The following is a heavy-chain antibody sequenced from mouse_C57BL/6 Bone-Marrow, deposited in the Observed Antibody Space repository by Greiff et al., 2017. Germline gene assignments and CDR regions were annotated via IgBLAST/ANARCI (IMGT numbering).Heavy chain of an antibody. D-gene: IGHD2-1*01. CDR2: ISYDGSN. Sequence: EVQLVESGPGLVKPSQSLSLTCSVTGYSITSGYYWNWIRQFPGNKLEWMGYISYDGSNNYNPSLKNRISITRDTSKNQFFLKLNSVTTEDTATYYCARAGNYDFDYWGQGTTLTVSS. CDR1: GYSITSGYY. CDR3: ARAGNYDFDY. J-gene: IGHJ2*01. V-gene: IGHV3-6*01.